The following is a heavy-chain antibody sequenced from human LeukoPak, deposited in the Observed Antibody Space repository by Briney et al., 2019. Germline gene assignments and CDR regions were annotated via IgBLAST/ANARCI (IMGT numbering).Heavy chain of an antibody. J-gene: IGHJ4*02. Sequence: GGSLRLSCAAAGFTFNNYAMSWVRQAPGKGLKWVSGISSGGSTYYADSVKGRFTISRDNSKNTLFLQMNSLRAEDTAVYYCAKPHYSGSGSYSREDYWGQGTLVTVSS. CDR2: ISSGGST. CDR3: AKPHYSGSGSYSREDY. D-gene: IGHD3-10*01. V-gene: IGHV3-23*01. CDR1: GFTFNNYA.